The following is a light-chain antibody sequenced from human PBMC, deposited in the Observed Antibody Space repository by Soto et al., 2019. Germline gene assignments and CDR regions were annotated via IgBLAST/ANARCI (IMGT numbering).Light chain of an antibody. CDR2: ATS. Sequence: EIVLTQSPGTLSLSPGERATLSCRASQSVSSSYLAWYQQKPGQAPRLLIYATSTRATGIPARFSGSGSGTEFTLTISSLQSEDFAVYYCQQYNDRPPITFGQGTRLEIK. V-gene: IGKV3-15*01. CDR1: QSVSSSY. CDR3: QQYNDRPPIT. J-gene: IGKJ5*01.